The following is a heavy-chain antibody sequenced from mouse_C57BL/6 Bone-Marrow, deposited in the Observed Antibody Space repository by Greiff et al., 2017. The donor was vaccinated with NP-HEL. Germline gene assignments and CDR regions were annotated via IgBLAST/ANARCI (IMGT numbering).Heavy chain of an antibody. Sequence: QVQLKESGAELVKPGASVKMSCKASGYTFTRSWITWVKQRPGQGLEWIGDIYPGSGSTNYNEKFKSKATLTVDTSSSSSYMQLSSLTSEDSAVYYCARDGLRWYFDVWGTGTTVTVSS. D-gene: IGHD2-2*01. V-gene: IGHV1-55*01. J-gene: IGHJ1*03. CDR3: ARDGLRWYFDV. CDR2: IYPGSGST. CDR1: GYTFTRSW.